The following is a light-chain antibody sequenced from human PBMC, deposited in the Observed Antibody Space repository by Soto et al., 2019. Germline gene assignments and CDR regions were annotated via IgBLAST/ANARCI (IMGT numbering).Light chain of an antibody. CDR1: QGISSY. CDR3: QQLNSYLHT. CDR2: AAS. J-gene: IGKJ3*01. V-gene: IGKV1-9*01. Sequence: DIQLTQSPSFLSASVGDRVTITCRASQGISSYLAWYQQKPGKAPKLLIYAASTLQSGVPSRFSGSGSGTEFTITISSLQPEDFATYYCQQLNSYLHTFGPGTKVDIK.